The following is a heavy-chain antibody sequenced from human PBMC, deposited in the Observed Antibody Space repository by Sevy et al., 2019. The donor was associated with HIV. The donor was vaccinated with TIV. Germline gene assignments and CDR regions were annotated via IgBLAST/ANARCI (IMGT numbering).Heavy chain of an antibody. CDR1: GGSFSGYY. CDR2: INHSGST. CDR3: ATGELHEGNDAFDI. V-gene: IGHV4-34*01. Sequence: SDTLSLTCAVYGGSFSGYYWNWIRQPPGKGLEWVGEINHSGSTNYNPSLKSRVTISVDTSKNQFSLKLSSVTAADTAVYYCATGELHEGNDAFDIWGQGTMVTVSS. D-gene: IGHD3-10*01. J-gene: IGHJ3*02.